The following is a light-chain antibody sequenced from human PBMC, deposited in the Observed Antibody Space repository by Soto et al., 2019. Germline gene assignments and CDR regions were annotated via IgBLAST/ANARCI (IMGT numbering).Light chain of an antibody. Sequence: QSALTQPASVSGSPGQSITISCTGSSRDVGDYNFVSWYQQHPGKAPRLMIYDVNNRPSGVSNRFSDSKSVNTASLTISGLPAEDEADYFCSSFTDSRSALVVFGGGTKLTVL. V-gene: IGLV2-14*03. CDR1: SRDVGDYNF. CDR3: SSFTDSRSALVV. CDR2: DVN. J-gene: IGLJ2*01.